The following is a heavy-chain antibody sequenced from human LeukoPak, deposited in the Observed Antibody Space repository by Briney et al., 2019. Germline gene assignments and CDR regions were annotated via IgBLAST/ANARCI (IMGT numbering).Heavy chain of an antibody. J-gene: IGHJ4*02. CDR2: MYYRGST. V-gene: IGHV4-39*07. CDR3: ARDRQGSFDY. CDR1: GGSISSSSHY. Sequence: SETLSLTCTVSGGSISSSSHYWGWIRQPPGKGLEWIGSMYYRGSTYHNPSLKSRVTISVDTPKNQCSLRLSSVTAADTAVYYCARDRQGSFDYWGQGTLVTVSS.